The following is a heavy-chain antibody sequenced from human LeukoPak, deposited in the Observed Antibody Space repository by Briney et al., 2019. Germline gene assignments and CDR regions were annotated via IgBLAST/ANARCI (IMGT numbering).Heavy chain of an antibody. CDR3: AREEWLQGGFGY. V-gene: IGHV3-33*01. J-gene: IGHJ4*02. Sequence: GGSLRLSCAASGFTFSSYGMHWVRQAPGKGLEWVAVIWYDGSNKYYADSVKGRFTISRDNSKNTLYLQMNSLRAEDTAVYYCAREEWLQGGFGYWGQGTLVTVSS. CDR2: IWYDGSNK. D-gene: IGHD5-24*01. CDR1: GFTFSSYG.